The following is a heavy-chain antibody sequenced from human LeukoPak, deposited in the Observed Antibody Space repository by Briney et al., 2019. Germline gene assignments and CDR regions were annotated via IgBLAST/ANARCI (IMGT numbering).Heavy chain of an antibody. CDR1: GFTFDDYA. Sequence: GGSLRLSCAASGFTFDDYAMHRVRQAPGKGLEWVSGISWNSGSIGYADSVKGRFTISRDNAKNSLYLQMNSLRAEDMALYYCAKGYYYDSSGYLDYWGQGTLVTVSS. J-gene: IGHJ4*02. CDR3: AKGYYYDSSGYLDY. D-gene: IGHD3-22*01. V-gene: IGHV3-9*03. CDR2: ISWNSGSI.